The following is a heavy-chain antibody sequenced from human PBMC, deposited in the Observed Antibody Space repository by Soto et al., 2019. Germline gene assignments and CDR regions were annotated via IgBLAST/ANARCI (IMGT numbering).Heavy chain of an antibody. CDR3: TRGLCSSTSCYNYFDY. D-gene: IGHD2-2*02. CDR2: IIPILGVP. V-gene: IGHV1-69*02. CDR1: GGTFSTYT. Sequence: QVQLVQSGAEVKKPGSSVKVSCKASGGTFSTYTISWVRQAPGQGLEWMGRIIPILGVPNYAQNLQGRVTITADKSTSTADMELSSLRSEDTAVYYCTRGLCSSTSCYNYFDYWGQGTLVTVSS. J-gene: IGHJ4*02.